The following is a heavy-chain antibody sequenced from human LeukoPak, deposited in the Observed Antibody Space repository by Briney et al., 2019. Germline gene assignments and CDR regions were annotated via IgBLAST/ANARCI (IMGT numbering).Heavy chain of an antibody. V-gene: IGHV3-33*06. J-gene: IGHJ4*02. CDR1: GFTFSSYG. Sequence: PGRSLRLSCAASGFTFSSYGTHWVRQAPGKGLEWVAVIWYDGSNKYYAGSVKGRFTISRDNSKNTLYLQMNSPRAEDTAVYYCAKDQRRDGYNFHYWGQGTLVTVSS. D-gene: IGHD5-24*01. CDR3: AKDQRRDGYNFHY. CDR2: IWYDGSNK.